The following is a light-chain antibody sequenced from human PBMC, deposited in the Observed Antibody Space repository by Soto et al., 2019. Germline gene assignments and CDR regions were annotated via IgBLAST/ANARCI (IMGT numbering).Light chain of an antibody. J-gene: IGLJ2*01. Sequence: QSALTQPASVSGSPGQSITISCTGTSSDIGVYNYVSWYQQHPGKAPKLMIYDVSNRPSGVSNRFSGSKSGNTASLTLSGLQAEDEADYYCSLYTSSSTLVFGGGTKLTVL. CDR3: SLYTSSSTLV. V-gene: IGLV2-14*01. CDR1: SSDIGVYNY. CDR2: DVS.